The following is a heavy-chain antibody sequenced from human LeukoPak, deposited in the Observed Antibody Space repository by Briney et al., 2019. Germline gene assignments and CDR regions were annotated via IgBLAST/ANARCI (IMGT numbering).Heavy chain of an antibody. CDR2: ISYDGSNK. J-gene: IGHJ3*02. CDR1: GFTFSTYA. CDR3: ASHPPDAFDI. Sequence: GGSLRLSCAASGFTFSTYAMSWVRQAPGKGLEWVAVISYDGSNKYYADSVKGRFTISRDNSKNTLYLQMSSLRAEDTAVYYCASHPPDAFDIWGQGTMVTVSS. V-gene: IGHV3-30-3*01.